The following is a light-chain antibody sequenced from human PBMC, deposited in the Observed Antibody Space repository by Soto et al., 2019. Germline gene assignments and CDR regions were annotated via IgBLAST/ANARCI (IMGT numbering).Light chain of an antibody. CDR1: QSVSSY. CDR3: QQRSKWPIT. V-gene: IGKV3-11*01. CDR2: DAS. J-gene: IGKJ5*01. Sequence: EIVLTQSPATLSLSPGERATLSCRASQSVSSYLAWYQQKPGQAPRLFIYDASNRATGIPARFSGSGSGTDFTLTISSLEPEDFAVYYCQQRSKWPITFGRGTRLEIK.